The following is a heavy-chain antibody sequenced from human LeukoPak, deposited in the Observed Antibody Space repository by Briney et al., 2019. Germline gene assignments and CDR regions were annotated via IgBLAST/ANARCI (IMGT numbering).Heavy chain of an antibody. V-gene: IGHV4-59*01. Sequence: SETLSLTCTVSGGSISSYYWSWLRQPPGKGLEWIGYIYYSGSTNYNPSLKSRVTISVDTSKNQFSLKLSSVTAADTAVYYCARGAAAEDYWGQGTLVTVSS. CDR2: IYYSGST. J-gene: IGHJ4*02. CDR3: ARGAAAEDY. CDR1: GGSISSYY. D-gene: IGHD6-13*01.